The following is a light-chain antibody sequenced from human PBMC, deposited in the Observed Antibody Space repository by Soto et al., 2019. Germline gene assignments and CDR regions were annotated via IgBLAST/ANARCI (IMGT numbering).Light chain of an antibody. J-gene: IGKJ1*01. Sequence: DIQMTQSPSTLSGSVGDRVTITCRASQTISSWLAWYQQKPGKAPKLLIYKSSTLKSGVPSRFSGSGSGTEFTLTICSLQPDDFATYYCQHYNSYSEAFGQGTRWISN. CDR2: KSS. CDR1: QTISSW. V-gene: IGKV1-5*03. CDR3: QHYNSYSEA.